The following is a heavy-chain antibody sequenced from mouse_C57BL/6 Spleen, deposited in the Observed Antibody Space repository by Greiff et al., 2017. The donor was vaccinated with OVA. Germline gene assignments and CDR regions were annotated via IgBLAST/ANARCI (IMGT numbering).Heavy chain of an antibody. D-gene: IGHD4-1*01. CDR3: ATDGQTGNFLDY. J-gene: IGHJ2*01. Sequence: QVQLQQSGADLVKPGASVKVSCKASGYTFTSYWMHWVQQSPGQGLEWIGRIHPSDSDTNYNQKFKVKATFTVDKSTSTAYMQLSSMASEDSAVYYCATDGQTGNFLDYWGQGTTLTVSS. CDR1: GYTFTSYW. CDR2: IHPSDSDT. V-gene: IGHV1-74*01.